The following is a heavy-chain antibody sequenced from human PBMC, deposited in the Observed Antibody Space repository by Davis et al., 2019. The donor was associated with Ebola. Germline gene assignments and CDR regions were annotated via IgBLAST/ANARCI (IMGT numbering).Heavy chain of an antibody. D-gene: IGHD2/OR15-2a*01. CDR1: GFTFSSYW. J-gene: IGHJ4*02. V-gene: IGHV3-7*03. Sequence: GESLKISCAASGFTFSSYWMSWVRQAPGKGLEWVANIKQDGSEKYYVDSVKGRFTISRDNAKNSLYLQANSLRADDTAVYFCARAPVSHGFYGQDFWGQGTLVAVSS. CDR3: ARAPVSHGFYGQDF. CDR2: IKQDGSEK.